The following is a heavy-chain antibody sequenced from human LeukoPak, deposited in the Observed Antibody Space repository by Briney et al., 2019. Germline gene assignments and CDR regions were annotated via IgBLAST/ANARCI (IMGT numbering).Heavy chain of an antibody. J-gene: IGHJ6*03. CDR1: GGSFSGNY. Sequence: SETLSLTCAIYGGSFSGNYWSWIRQPPGKGLEWIGEIDPSGTTNYNPSLKSRVTISGDTSKNQFSLNLTPVTAADTAVYYCAGDTDDYSYMDVWGKGTTVTVSS. V-gene: IGHV4-34*01. CDR2: IDPSGTT. CDR3: AGDTDDYSYMDV. D-gene: IGHD3-10*01.